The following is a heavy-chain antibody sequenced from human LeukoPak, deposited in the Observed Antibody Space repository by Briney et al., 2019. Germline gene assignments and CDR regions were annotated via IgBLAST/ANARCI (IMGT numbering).Heavy chain of an antibody. CDR3: ARSSGTYRSFDY. D-gene: IGHD1-26*01. J-gene: IGHJ4*02. Sequence: SETLSLTCAVSPGSISSYYWSCIRQPPGKGLEWIGYIYYSGTTDYNPSLKSRVTISVDTSNNQFSLKVSSVTAADTAVYYCARSSGTYRSFDYWGQGTLVTVSS. V-gene: IGHV4-59*01. CDR2: IYYSGTT. CDR1: PGSISSYY.